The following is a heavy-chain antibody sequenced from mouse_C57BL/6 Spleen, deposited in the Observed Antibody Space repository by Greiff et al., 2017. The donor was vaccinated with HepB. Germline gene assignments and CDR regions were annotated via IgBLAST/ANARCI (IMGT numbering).Heavy chain of an antibody. CDR2: IYPGSGST. J-gene: IGHJ4*01. CDR3: ARRGFLSYGSSPYYAMDY. V-gene: IGHV1-55*01. CDR1: GYTFTSYW. Sequence: QVQLQQPGAELVKPGASVKMSCKASGYTFTSYWITWVKQRPGQGLEWIGDIYPGSGSTNYNEKFKSKATLTVDTSSSTAYMQLSSLTSEDSAVYYCARRGFLSYGSSPYYAMDYWGQGTSVTVSS. D-gene: IGHD1-1*01.